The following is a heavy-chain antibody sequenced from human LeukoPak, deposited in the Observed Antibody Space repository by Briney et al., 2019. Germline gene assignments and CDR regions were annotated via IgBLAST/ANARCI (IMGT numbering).Heavy chain of an antibody. Sequence: GGPLRLSCAASGFTFSSYSMNWVRQAPGQGLEWVSIIYSGGTAHYADSVKGRFTISRDNTKNTLYLQMDSLRAEDTAVYYCARTYYSGSGTYQRWFDPWGQGTLVTVSS. CDR3: ARTYYSGSGTYQRWFDP. CDR1: GFTFSSYS. CDR2: IYSGGTA. J-gene: IGHJ5*02. D-gene: IGHD3-10*01. V-gene: IGHV3-53*01.